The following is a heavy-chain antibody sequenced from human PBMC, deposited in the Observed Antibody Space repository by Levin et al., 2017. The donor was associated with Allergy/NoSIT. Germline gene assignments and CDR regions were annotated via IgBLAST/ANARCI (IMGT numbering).Heavy chain of an antibody. D-gene: IGHD3-22*01. CDR3: ARHITSSGYYYLNWFDP. Sequence: SETLSLTCTVSGGSISSYYWSWIRQPPGKGLEWIGYIYYSGSTNYNPSLKSRVTISVDTSKNQFSLKLSSVTAADTAVYYCARHITSSGYYYLNWFDPWGQGTLVTVSS. J-gene: IGHJ5*02. CDR2: IYYSGST. V-gene: IGHV4-59*08. CDR1: GGSISSYY.